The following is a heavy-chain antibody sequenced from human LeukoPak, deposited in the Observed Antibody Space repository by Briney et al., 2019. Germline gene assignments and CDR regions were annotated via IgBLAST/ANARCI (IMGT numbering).Heavy chain of an antibody. CDR3: ARDRIIYGDYGDAFDI. CDR2: ISSSSSYI. J-gene: IGHJ3*02. V-gene: IGHV3-21*01. CDR1: GFAFSDSA. Sequence: GGSLRLSCAASGFAFSDSAMHWVRQAPGRGLEWVSSISSSSSYIYYADSLKGRFTISRDNAKNSLYLQMNSLRAEDTAVYFCARDRIIYGDYGDAFDIWGQGTMVTVSS. D-gene: IGHD4-17*01.